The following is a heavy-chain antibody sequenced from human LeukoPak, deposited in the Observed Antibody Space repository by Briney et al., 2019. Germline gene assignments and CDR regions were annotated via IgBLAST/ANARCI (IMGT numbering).Heavy chain of an antibody. CDR1: GGSFSGYY. V-gene: IGHV4-34*01. Sequence: SETLSLTCAVYGGSFSGYYWSWIRRPPGKGLEWIGEINHSGSTNYNPSLKSRVTISVDTSKNQFSLKLSSVTAADTAVYYCARGVLDYDSSRYYYYMDVWGKGTTVTVSS. CDR3: ARGVLDYDSSRYYYYMDV. CDR2: INHSGST. J-gene: IGHJ6*03. D-gene: IGHD3-22*01.